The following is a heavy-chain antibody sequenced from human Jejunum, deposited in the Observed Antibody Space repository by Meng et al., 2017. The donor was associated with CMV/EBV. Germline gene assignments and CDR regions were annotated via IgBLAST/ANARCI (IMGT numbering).Heavy chain of an antibody. CDR1: TFSSYW. Sequence: TFSSYWMTWVRQAPGKGLEWVANIRQDGGEKYYVDSVKGRFTISRDNAKNSLYLQMNSLRAEDTAVYYCARVVGLGQLPDHYGMDVWGQGTTVTVSS. J-gene: IGHJ6*02. D-gene: IGHD1-1*01. CDR3: ARVVGLGQLPDHYGMDV. V-gene: IGHV3-7*01. CDR2: IRQDGGEK.